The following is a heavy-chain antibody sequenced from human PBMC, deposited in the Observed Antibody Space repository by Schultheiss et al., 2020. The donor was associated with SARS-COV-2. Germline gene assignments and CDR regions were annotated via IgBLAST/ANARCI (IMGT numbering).Heavy chain of an antibody. V-gene: IGHV4-30-4*08. CDR1: GGSISSGGYY. J-gene: IGHJ4*02. Sequence: SETLSLTCTVSGGSISSGGYYWSWIRQHPGKGLEWIGYIYYSGSTNYNPSLKSRVSISVDTSKNQFSLKLSSVTAADTAVYYCARNIGSYYFDYWGQGTLVTVSS. CDR2: IYYSGST. CDR3: ARNIGSYYFDY. D-gene: IGHD1-26*01.